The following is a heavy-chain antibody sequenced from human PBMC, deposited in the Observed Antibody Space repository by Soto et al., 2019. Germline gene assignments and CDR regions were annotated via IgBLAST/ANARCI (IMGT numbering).Heavy chain of an antibody. Sequence: ASVKVSCRASGYTFTSYGISWVRQAPGQGLEWMGWISAYNGNTNYAQKLQGRVTMTTDTSASTAYMELRSLRSDDTAVYYCARGKQLARLDAFDIGGQGTMVTVSS. D-gene: IGHD6-13*01. CDR2: ISAYNGNT. V-gene: IGHV1-18*04. CDR3: ARGKQLARLDAFDI. CDR1: GYTFTSYG. J-gene: IGHJ3*02.